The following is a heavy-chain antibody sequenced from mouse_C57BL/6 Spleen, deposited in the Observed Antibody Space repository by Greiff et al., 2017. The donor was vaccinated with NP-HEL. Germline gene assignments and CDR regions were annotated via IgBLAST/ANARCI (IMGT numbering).Heavy chain of an antibody. V-gene: IGHV7-1*01. J-gene: IGHJ3*01. CDR3: ARDEHDYDAAWLAY. Sequence: EVKVVESGGGLVQSGRSLRLSCATSGFTFSDFYMEWVRQAPGKGLEWIAASRNKANDYTTEYSASVKGRFIVSRDTSQSILYLQMNALRAEDTAIYYCARDEHDYDAAWLAYWGQGTLVTVSA. CDR1: GFTFSDFY. D-gene: IGHD2-4*01. CDR2: SRNKANDYTT.